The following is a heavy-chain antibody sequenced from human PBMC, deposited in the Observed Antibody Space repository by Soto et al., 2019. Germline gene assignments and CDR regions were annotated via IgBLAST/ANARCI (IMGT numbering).Heavy chain of an antibody. J-gene: IGHJ4*02. Sequence: SETLSLTCSFSGRSISGSYWSWIRQSPGKGLEWLGYVYYTGSTNYSPSLRSRVSISVDTSKNEFSLRLSSVTAADTAVYFCARSVAVPGAHIDYWGQGTQVTVYS. CDR3: ARSVAVPGAHIDY. CDR1: GRSISGSY. D-gene: IGHD6-19*01. V-gene: IGHV4-59*01. CDR2: VYYTGST.